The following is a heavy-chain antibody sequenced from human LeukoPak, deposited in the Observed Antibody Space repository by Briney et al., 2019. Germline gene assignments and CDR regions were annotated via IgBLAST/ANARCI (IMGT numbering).Heavy chain of an antibody. D-gene: IGHD3-22*01. Sequence: ASVKVSCKASGYTFTSYGISWVRQAPGQGLEWMGWISAYNGNTNYAQKLQGRVTMTTDTSTSTAYMELRSLRSDDTAVYYCARGGDYYDSSGYLVGAFDIWGQGTMVTVSS. J-gene: IGHJ3*02. CDR1: GYTFTSYG. CDR2: ISAYNGNT. CDR3: ARGGDYYDSSGYLVGAFDI. V-gene: IGHV1-18*01.